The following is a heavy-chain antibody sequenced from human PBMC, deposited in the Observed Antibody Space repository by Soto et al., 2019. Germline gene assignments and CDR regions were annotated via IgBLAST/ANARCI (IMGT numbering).Heavy chain of an antibody. CDR2: ISSSSSYI. V-gene: IGHV3-21*01. CDR1: GFTFSSYS. D-gene: IGHD6-6*01. J-gene: IGHJ4*02. Sequence: GGSLRLSCAASGFTFSSYSMNWVRQAPGKGLEWVSSISSSSSYIYYADSVKGRFTISRDNAKNSLYLQMNSLRAEDTVVYYCAREIRYSSSSGSYYFDYWGQGTLVTVSS. CDR3: AREIRYSSSSGSYYFDY.